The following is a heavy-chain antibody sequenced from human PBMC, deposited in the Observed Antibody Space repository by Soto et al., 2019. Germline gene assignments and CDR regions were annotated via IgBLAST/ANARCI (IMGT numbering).Heavy chain of an antibody. CDR2: IYSGGST. CDR1: GFTVICNY. V-gene: IGHV3-53*04. J-gene: IGHJ3*02. D-gene: IGHD2-15*01. Sequence: PGGSLRLSCAVPGFTVICNYMSWLRQAPGKGLEWVSVIYSGGSTYYADSVKGRFTISRHNSKNTLYLQMNSLRAEDTAVYYCARSCSGGSCYFSWSAFDIWGQGTMVTVS. CDR3: ARSCSGGSCYFSWSAFDI.